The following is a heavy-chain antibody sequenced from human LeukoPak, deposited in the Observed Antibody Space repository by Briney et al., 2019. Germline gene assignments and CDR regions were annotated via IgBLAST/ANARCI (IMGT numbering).Heavy chain of an antibody. CDR1: GFTFDDYT. J-gene: IGHJ6*03. CDR2: ITWDGGST. V-gene: IGHV3-43*01. CDR3: ARDEEVGYMDV. Sequence: GGSLRLSCAASGFTFDDYTMHWVRQAPGKGLEWVSLITWDGGSTYYADSVKGRFTISRDNAKNSLYLQMNSLRAEDTAVYYCARDEEVGYMDVWGKGTTVTVSS.